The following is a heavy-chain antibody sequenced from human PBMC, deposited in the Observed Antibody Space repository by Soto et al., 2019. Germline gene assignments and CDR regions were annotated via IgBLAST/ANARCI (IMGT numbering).Heavy chain of an antibody. CDR3: ARAISGTFYGMDV. CDR2: ISYDGSNK. CDR1: GFTFSSYT. Sequence: QVQLVESGGGVVQPGRSLRLSCAASGFTFSSYTMHWVRQAPGKGLEWVALISYDGSNKYYADSVKGRFTISRDNSKNTLYLQVNSLRPDDTAVYYCARAISGTFYGMDVWGRGTTVTVSS. V-gene: IGHV3-30-3*01. D-gene: IGHD1-1*01. J-gene: IGHJ6*02.